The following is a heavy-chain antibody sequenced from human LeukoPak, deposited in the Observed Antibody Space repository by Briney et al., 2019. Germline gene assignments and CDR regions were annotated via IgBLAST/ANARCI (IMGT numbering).Heavy chain of an antibody. CDR1: GFTFTSSA. D-gene: IGHD3-22*01. Sequence: GASVKVSCKASGFTFTSSAVQWVRQARGQRLEWIGWIVVGSGNTNYAQKFQERVTITRDMSTSTAYMELSSLRSEDTAVYYCAAISYYDSSGYHFDHWGQGTLVTVSS. CDR2: IVVGSGNT. CDR3: AAISYYDSSGYHFDH. V-gene: IGHV1-58*01. J-gene: IGHJ4*02.